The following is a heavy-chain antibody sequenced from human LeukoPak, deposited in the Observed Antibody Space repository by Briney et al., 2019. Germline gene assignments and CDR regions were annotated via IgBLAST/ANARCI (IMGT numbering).Heavy chain of an antibody. D-gene: IGHD2-2*01. Sequence: SGGSLRLSCAASGFTFSSYWMSWVRQAPGKGLEWVANIKQDGSEKYYVDSVKGRFTISRDNAKNSLYLQMNSLRAEDTAVYYCARGLGYCSSTSCYSGDYWGQGTLVTVSS. V-gene: IGHV3-7*01. CDR1: GFTFSSYW. CDR3: ARGLGYCSSTSCYSGDY. J-gene: IGHJ4*02. CDR2: IKQDGSEK.